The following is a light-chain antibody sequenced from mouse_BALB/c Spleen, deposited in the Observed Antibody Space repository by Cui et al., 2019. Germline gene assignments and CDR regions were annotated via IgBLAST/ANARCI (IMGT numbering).Light chain of an antibody. J-gene: IGKJ1*01. Sequence: DIVMTQSHKFMSTSVGDRVSITCKTSQDVGTAVAWYQQKPGQAPKLRIYWASTRHTGVPDRFTGSGSGTDFTLTISNVQSEDLADYFCQQYSSYRTFGGGTKLEIK. CDR2: WAS. CDR1: QDVGTA. CDR3: QQYSSYRT. V-gene: IGKV6-23*01.